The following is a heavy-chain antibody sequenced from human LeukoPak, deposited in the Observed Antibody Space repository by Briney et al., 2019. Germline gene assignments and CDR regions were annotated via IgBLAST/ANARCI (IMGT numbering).Heavy chain of an antibody. Sequence: GGSLRLSCAASGFTFSSYAMSWVRQAPGKGLEWVSAISGSGGSTYYADSVKGRFTISRDNSKNTLYLQMNSLRAEDTAVYYCAKALEQWLVSADYLDYWGQGTLVTVSS. D-gene: IGHD6-19*01. V-gene: IGHV3-23*01. J-gene: IGHJ4*02. CDR3: AKALEQWLVSADYLDY. CDR1: GFTFSSYA. CDR2: ISGSGGST.